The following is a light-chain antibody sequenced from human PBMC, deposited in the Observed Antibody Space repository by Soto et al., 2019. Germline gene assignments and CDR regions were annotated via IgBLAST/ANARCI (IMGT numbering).Light chain of an antibody. J-gene: IGKJ2*01. V-gene: IGKV1-12*01. CDR2: AAS. CDR3: QQSFRTPLT. Sequence: DVEMTQSPSSVSASVGDRVTITCRASQSINSWLAWYQQKPGKAPQLLIYAASSLQGGVPSRFSGSGSGTVFTLTITSLQPEDFATYYCQQSFRTPLTFGQGTKLEI. CDR1: QSINSW.